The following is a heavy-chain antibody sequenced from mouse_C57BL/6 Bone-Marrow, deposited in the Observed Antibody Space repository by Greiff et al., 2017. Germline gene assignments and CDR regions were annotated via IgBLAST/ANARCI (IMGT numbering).Heavy chain of an antibody. V-gene: IGHV5-4*01. CDR1: GFTFSSYA. CDR2: ISDGGSYT. J-gene: IGHJ2*01. CDR3: AIVAGGFDY. Sequence: VQGVESGGGLVKPGGSLKLSCAASGFTFSSYAMSWVRQTPEKRLEWVATISDGGSYTYYPDNVKGRFTISRDNAKNNLYLQMSHLKSEDTAMYYCAIVAGGFDYWGQGTTLTVSS.